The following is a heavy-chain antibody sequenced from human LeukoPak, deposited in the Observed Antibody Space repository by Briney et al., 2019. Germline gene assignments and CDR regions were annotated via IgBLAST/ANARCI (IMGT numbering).Heavy chain of an antibody. V-gene: IGHV3-23*01. D-gene: IGHD5-24*01. CDR2: ISGSGGST. CDR1: GFTFSSYA. CDR3: AKDDSRRWLQSWLFDY. Sequence: GGSLRLSCAASGFTFSSYAMSWVRQAPGKGLEWVSAISGSGGSTYYADSVKGRFTISRDNSKDTLYLQMNSLRAEDTAVYYCAKDDSRRWLQSWLFDYWGQGTLVTVSS. J-gene: IGHJ4*02.